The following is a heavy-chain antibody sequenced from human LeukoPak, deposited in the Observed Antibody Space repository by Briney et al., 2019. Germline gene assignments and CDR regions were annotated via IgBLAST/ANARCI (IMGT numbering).Heavy chain of an antibody. CDR2: ISYDGSNK. CDR1: GFTFSSYA. CDR3: AREKATALAFDY. J-gene: IGHJ4*02. D-gene: IGHD2-21*02. Sequence: GGSLRLSCAASGFTFSSYAMHWVRQAPGKGLEWVAAISYDGSNKYYADSVKGRFTISRDNSKNTLYLQMNSLRAEDTAVYYCAREKATALAFDYWGQGTLVTVSS. V-gene: IGHV3-30*04.